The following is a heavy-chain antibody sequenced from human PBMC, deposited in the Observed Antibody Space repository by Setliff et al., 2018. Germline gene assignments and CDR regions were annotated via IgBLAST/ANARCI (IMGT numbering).Heavy chain of an antibody. D-gene: IGHD2-15*01. CDR1: GLLYSNNA. CDR2: ISYDGTIT. J-gene: IGHJ4*02. Sequence: GGSLRLSCAASGLLYSNNAFHWVRQTPGKGLEWVAVISYDGTITHYVDSVKGRFSISRDNSQNTLYLQMNSLSPEDTALYYCASSSGGNYEAYFDYWGQGTLVTVSS. V-gene: IGHV3-30*04. CDR3: ASSSGGNYEAYFDY.